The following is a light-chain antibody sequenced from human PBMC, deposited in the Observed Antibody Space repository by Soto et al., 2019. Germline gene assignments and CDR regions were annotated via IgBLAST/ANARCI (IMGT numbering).Light chain of an antibody. J-gene: IGKJ1*01. CDR3: HQYGGFPRT. Sequence: EIVLTQSPGTLSLSPGERATLSCRASQSVSSSYLAWYHQTPGQAPRPLIYGASSRATGIPDRFSGSGSGTDFTLTISRLEPEFFAVYYCHQYGGFPRTLGQGTKVDIK. CDR2: GAS. CDR1: QSVSSSY. V-gene: IGKV3-20*01.